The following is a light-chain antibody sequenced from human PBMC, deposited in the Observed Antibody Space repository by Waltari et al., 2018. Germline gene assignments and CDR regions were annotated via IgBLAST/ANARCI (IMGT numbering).Light chain of an antibody. CDR3: SAWDDRLSGPV. Sequence: QSVLTQPPSASGTPGQRVTISCSGGSSNIGSNYVSWYQRLPGTAPKLLIYRNNRRPSAVPDRFSGSKSGASASLAISGLRSGDEADYYCSAWDDRLSGPVFGGGTKLTVL. CDR1: SSNIGSNY. J-gene: IGLJ2*01. CDR2: RNN. V-gene: IGLV1-47*01.